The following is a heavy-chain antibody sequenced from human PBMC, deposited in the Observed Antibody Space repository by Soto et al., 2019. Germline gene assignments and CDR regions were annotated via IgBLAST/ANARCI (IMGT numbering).Heavy chain of an antibody. CDR2: ITSSGGRA. Sequence: GGSLRHSCAASGFTSRSYGINWVRQAPGKGLEWVSGITSSGGRAYYADSVRGRLTISRDNSKNTLYLLLNSLRADDTAVYYCASRLPFEYWGQGTPVTVSS. CDR3: ASRLPFEY. CDR1: GFTSRSYG. J-gene: IGHJ4*02. V-gene: IGHV3-23*01.